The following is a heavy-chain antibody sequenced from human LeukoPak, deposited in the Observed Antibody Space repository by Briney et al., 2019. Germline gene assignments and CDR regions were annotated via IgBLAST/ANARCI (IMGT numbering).Heavy chain of an antibody. Sequence: GESLKISCKGSGYSFTSYWIGWVRQMPGKGLEWMGIIYPGDSDTRYSPSFQGQVTISADKSISTAYLQWSSLKASDTAMYYCARPHPGIAAAGTLPVDYWDQGTLVTVSS. CDR3: ARPHPGIAAAGTLPVDY. D-gene: IGHD6-13*01. CDR2: IYPGDSDT. CDR1: GYSFTSYW. V-gene: IGHV5-51*01. J-gene: IGHJ4*02.